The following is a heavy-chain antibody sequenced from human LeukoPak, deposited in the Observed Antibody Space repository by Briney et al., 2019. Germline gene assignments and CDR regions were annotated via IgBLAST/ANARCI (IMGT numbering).Heavy chain of an antibody. CDR1: GDSISSGSFC. D-gene: IGHD6-25*01. CDR2: IYTTGST. CDR3: AKSGGYGLIDY. V-gene: IGHV4-61*09. Sequence: PSETLSLTCTVSGDSISSGSFCWSWIRQPAGKGLDWIGHIYTTGSTNYNPSLKSRVTISIDTSKNQVSLKMSSVTAADTAVYYCAKSGGYGLIDYWGQGTLVTVSS. J-gene: IGHJ4*01.